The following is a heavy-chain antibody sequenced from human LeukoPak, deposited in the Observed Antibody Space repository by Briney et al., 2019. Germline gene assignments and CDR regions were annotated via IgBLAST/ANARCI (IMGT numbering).Heavy chain of an antibody. D-gene: IGHD6-13*01. J-gene: IGHJ4*02. V-gene: IGHV1-18*01. CDR3: ARDRLGYSSSWSPGVY. Sequence: ASVKVPCKASGYTFTSFGISWVRQAPGQGLEWMGWISVYNGNTNYAQNLQGRVTMTTDTSTSTAYMELRSLRSDDTAVFYCARDRLGYSSSWSPGVYWGQGTLVTVSS. CDR2: ISVYNGNT. CDR1: GYTFTSFG.